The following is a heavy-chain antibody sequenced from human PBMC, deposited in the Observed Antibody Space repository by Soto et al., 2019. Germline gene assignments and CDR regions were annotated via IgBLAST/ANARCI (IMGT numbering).Heavy chain of an antibody. Sequence: QITLKESGPTLVKPTQTLTLTCTFSGFSLSTSGLGVGWIRQPPGKALEWLALIYWDDDKRYSPSLKSRLTITKDNSKNQVVLTMTNMDPVDTATYYCAHMGPPYGDSEGDDAFDIWGQGTMVTVSS. CDR3: AHMGPPYGDSEGDDAFDI. CDR1: GFSLSTSGLG. V-gene: IGHV2-5*02. D-gene: IGHD4-17*01. J-gene: IGHJ3*02. CDR2: IYWDDDK.